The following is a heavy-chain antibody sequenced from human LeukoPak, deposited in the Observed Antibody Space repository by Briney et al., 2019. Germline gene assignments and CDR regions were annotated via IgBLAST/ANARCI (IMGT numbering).Heavy chain of an antibody. CDR3: VVFSGYYYYMDV. J-gene: IGHJ6*03. D-gene: IGHD3-9*01. V-gene: IGHV3-7*01. Sequence: GGSLRLSCAASGFTFSSYWMSWVRQAPGKGLEWVANIMEDGSEKHYVDSVKGRFTISRDNAKNSLYLQMNSLRAEDTAVYYCVVFSGYYYYMDVWGKGTTVTVSS. CDR1: GFTFSSYW. CDR2: IMEDGSEK.